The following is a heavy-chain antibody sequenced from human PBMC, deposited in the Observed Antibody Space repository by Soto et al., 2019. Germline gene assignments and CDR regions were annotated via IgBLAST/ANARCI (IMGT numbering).Heavy chain of an antibody. J-gene: IGHJ5*02. D-gene: IGHD3-22*01. CDR1: GYTFTGYY. CDR2: INPNSGGT. CDR3: ARRSRRISGYYLNWFDP. Sequence: ASVKVSCKASGYTFTGYYMHWVRQAPGQGLEWMGWINPNSGGTNYAQKFQGRVTMTRDTSISTAYMELSRLRSDDTAVYYCARRSRRISGYYLNWFDPWGQGTLVTVSS. V-gene: IGHV1-2*02.